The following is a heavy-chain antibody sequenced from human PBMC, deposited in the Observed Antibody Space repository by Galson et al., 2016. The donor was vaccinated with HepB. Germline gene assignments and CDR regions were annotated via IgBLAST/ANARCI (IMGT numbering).Heavy chain of an antibody. CDR2: MDPNTGGT. V-gene: IGHV1-2*06. D-gene: IGHD1-26*01. CDR3: AKVGGGPGPWGFDP. J-gene: IGHJ5*02. CDR1: GYTFTNYY. Sequence: SVKVSCKASGYTFTNYYIQWVRRAPGQGLEWMGRMDPNTGGTNLAQKFQGRVTMTRDTSIRTAYMELSRLRSDDTAVYYCAKVGGGPGPWGFDPWGQGTLVTVSS.